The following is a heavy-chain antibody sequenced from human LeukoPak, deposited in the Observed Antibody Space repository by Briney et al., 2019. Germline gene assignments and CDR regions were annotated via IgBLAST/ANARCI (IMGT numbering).Heavy chain of an antibody. Sequence: PSETLSLTCTVSGGSISGNYWNWLRQAAGKGLEWIGRVYSSGTTNYNPSLKSRVTMSIDTSQNQFSLKLSSVTAADTGVYYCAKDPTGGYNWFEPWGQGTLVTVSS. CDR1: GGSISGNY. D-gene: IGHD2-8*02. J-gene: IGHJ5*02. CDR2: VYSSGTT. CDR3: AKDPTGGYNWFEP. V-gene: IGHV4-4*07.